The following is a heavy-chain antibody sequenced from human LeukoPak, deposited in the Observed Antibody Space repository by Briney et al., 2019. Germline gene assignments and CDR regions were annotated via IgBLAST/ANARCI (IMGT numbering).Heavy chain of an antibody. CDR2: IYHSGCT. CDR1: GGSISTYY. J-gene: IGHJ1*01. Sequence: SETLSLTCIVSGGSISTYYWNWIRQPPGKGLEWIGYIYHSGCTNYNPSLQSRVTISVDTSKNQFSLNLNSVTAADTAVYYCARGGAARLHFQNWGQGTLVTVSS. D-gene: IGHD6-6*01. CDR3: ARGGAARLHFQN. V-gene: IGHV4-59*01.